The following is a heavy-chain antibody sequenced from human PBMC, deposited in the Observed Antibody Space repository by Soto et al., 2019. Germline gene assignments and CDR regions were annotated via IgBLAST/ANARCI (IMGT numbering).Heavy chain of an antibody. CDR2: INAGNGNT. J-gene: IGHJ3*02. D-gene: IGHD6-19*01. Sequence: VASVKVSCKASGYTFTSYAMHWVRQAPGQRLEWMGWINAGNGNTKYSQKFQGRVTITRDTSASTAYMELSSLRSEDTAVYYCAKPSSGWYKDAFDIWGQGTMVTVSS. V-gene: IGHV1-3*01. CDR3: AKPSSGWYKDAFDI. CDR1: GYTFTSYA.